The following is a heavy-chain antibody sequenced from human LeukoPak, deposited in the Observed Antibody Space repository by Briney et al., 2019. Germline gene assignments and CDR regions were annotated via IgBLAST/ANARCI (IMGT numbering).Heavy chain of an antibody. CDR1: GLTFSNYG. CDR3: AKGRTEAGTLAPDY. D-gene: IGHD6-19*01. V-gene: IGHV3-23*01. CDR2: ISGSGGNT. J-gene: IGHJ4*02. Sequence: GGTLRLSCAASGLTFSNYGMTWVRQAPGKGLEWVSGISGSGGNTYYADSVRGRLSISRDNSKNTLYLQVNSLRAEDTAVYYCAKGRTEAGTLAPDYWGQGTLVTVSS.